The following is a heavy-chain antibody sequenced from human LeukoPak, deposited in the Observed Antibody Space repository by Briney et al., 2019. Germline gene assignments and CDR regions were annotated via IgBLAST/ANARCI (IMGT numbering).Heavy chain of an antibody. J-gene: IGHJ6*03. CDR1: GFTFSSYG. CDR3: AAHGSAHYYMDV. V-gene: IGHV3-23*01. D-gene: IGHD2-2*03. CDR2: ISGSGSGT. Sequence: GGSLRLSCAASGFTFSSYGMSWVRQAPGKGLEWVSGISGSGSGTYYADSVKGRFTISRDNSKNTLHLQMNSLRAEDTAVYYCAAHGSAHYYMDVWGKGTTVTISS.